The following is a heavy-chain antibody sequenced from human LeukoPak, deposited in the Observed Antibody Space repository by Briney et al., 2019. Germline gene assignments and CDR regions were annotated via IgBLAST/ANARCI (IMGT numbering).Heavy chain of an antibody. D-gene: IGHD1-26*01. CDR2: MNPNSGNT. Sequence: ASVKVSCKASGCTFTSYDINWVRQATGQGLEWMGWMNPNSGNTGYAQKFQGRVTITRNTSISTAYMELSSLRSEDTAVYYCARVRGKSGSHNWFDPWGQGTLVTVSS. CDR1: GCTFTSYD. J-gene: IGHJ5*02. CDR3: ARVRGKSGSHNWFDP. V-gene: IGHV1-8*03.